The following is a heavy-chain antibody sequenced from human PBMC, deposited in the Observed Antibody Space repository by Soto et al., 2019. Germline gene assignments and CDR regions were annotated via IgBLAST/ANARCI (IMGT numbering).Heavy chain of an antibody. CDR1: GGTFSSYA. D-gene: IGHD6-13*01. J-gene: IGHJ6*02. V-gene: IGHV1-69*13. Sequence: SVKVSCKASGGTFSSYAISWVRQAPGQGLEWMGGIIPIFGTANYAQKFQGRVTITADESTSTAYMELSSLRSEDTAVYYCARDRFKQQAPYYYGMDVWGQGTTVTVS. CDR3: ARDRFKQQAPYYYGMDV. CDR2: IIPIFGTA.